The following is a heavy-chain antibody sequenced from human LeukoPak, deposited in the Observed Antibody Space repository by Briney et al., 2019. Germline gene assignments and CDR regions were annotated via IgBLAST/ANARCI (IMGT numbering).Heavy chain of an antibody. D-gene: IGHD3-9*01. CDR3: ARGGVLRYFDWLLPIDYFDY. Sequence: ASVKVSCKASGYTFTVYYMHWVRQAPGQGREWMGWINPNSGGTNYAQKFQGRVTMTRDTSISTAYMELSRLRSDDTAVYYCARGGVLRYFDWLLPIDYFDYWGEGTLVTVSS. CDR1: GYTFTVYY. CDR2: INPNSGGT. V-gene: IGHV1-2*02. J-gene: IGHJ4*02.